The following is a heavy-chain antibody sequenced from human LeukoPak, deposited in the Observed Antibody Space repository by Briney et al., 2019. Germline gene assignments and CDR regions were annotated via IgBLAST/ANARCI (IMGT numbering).Heavy chain of an antibody. CDR3: ARQFYDSSGYFYFDY. CDR1: GYSFTSYW. V-gene: IGHV5-51*01. D-gene: IGHD3-22*01. Sequence: GESLKISCKGSGYSFTSYWIGWVRQMPGKGLEWMGIIYPGDSDTRYSPSFQGQVTISADKSISTAYLQWSSLKASDTAMYYCARQFYDSSGYFYFDYWGQRTLVTVSS. CDR2: IYPGDSDT. J-gene: IGHJ4*02.